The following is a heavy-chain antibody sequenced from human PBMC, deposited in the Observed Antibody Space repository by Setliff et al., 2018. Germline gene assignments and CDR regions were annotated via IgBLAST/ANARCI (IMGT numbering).Heavy chain of an antibody. J-gene: IGHJ4*02. D-gene: IGHD3-22*01. Sequence: ASVKVSCKASGYTLTNYYMHWVRQAPGQGLEWMGIINPSGGLTSYAQKFQGRVTITTDESTNTAYMELSSLRSDDTAVFYCARVPQEALYYYDRGHYIDYWGQGTLVTVSS. CDR3: ARVPQEALYYYDRGHYIDY. CDR2: INPSGGLT. CDR1: GYTLTNYY. V-gene: IGHV1-46*01.